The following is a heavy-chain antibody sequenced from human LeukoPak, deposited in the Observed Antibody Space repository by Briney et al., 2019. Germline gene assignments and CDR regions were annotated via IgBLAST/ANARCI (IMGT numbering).Heavy chain of an antibody. J-gene: IGHJ4*02. D-gene: IGHD6-13*01. CDR3: ARSDPGIAAAGLNPFAY. CDR1: GGSISSGDYY. Sequence: SQTLSLTCTVSGGSISSGDYYWSWIRQPPGKGLEWIGYIYYSGSTYYNPSLKSRVTISVDTSKNQFSLKLSSVTAADTAVDYCARSDPGIAAAGLNPFAYWAREPWSPSPQ. CDR2: IYYSGST. V-gene: IGHV4-30-4*01.